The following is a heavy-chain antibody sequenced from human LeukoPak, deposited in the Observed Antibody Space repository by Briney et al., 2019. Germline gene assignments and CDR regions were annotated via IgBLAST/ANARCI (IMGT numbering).Heavy chain of an antibody. Sequence: PGGSLRLSCAASGFTFSNYWMTWVRQAPGKGLEWVANIKEDGSQKYYVDSVKGRFTISRDNAKNSLYLQMDSLRAEDTAVYYCARDTGCTGGNCFSFYDSWGQGTLVTVSS. V-gene: IGHV3-7*01. J-gene: IGHJ4*02. CDR1: GFTFSNYW. D-gene: IGHD2-15*01. CDR2: IKEDGSQK. CDR3: ARDTGCTGGNCFSFYDS.